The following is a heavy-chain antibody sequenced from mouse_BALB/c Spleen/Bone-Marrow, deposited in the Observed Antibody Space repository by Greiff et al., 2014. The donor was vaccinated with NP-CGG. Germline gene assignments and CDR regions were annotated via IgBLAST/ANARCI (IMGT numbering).Heavy chain of an antibody. D-gene: IGHD2-1*01. J-gene: IGHJ3*01. Sequence: QVQLKQSGAGMGEPGASVKLSCKASGYTFTRYWVHWGKQRPGQGLEWIGEINPSNGRTNYNEKFKSKATLTVDKSSSTAYMQLSSLTSEDSAVYYCASYYGNYAYWGQGTLVTVSA. V-gene: IGHV1S81*02. CDR1: GYTFTRYW. CDR3: ASYYGNYAY. CDR2: INPSNGRT.